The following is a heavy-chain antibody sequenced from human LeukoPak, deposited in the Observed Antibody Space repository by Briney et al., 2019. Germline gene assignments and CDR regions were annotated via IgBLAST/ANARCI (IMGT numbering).Heavy chain of an antibody. CDR2: IYPGDSDT. CDR3: ARLVYCSSTSCYGGYMDV. D-gene: IGHD2-2*01. J-gene: IGHJ6*03. CDR1: GYSFTSYW. Sequence: PGESLKISCKGSGYSFTSYWIGWVRQMPGKGLEWMGTIYPGDSDTRYSPSFQGQVTISTDKSISTAYLQWSSLKASDTAMYYCARLVYCSSTSCYGGYMDVWGKGTTVTVSS. V-gene: IGHV5-51*01.